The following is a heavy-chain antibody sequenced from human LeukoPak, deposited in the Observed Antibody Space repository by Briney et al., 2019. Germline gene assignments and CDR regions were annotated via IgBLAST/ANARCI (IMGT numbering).Heavy chain of an antibody. CDR1: GFTFSSYG. J-gene: IGHJ4*02. CDR2: IWYDGTNK. D-gene: IGHD5-18*01. CDR3: AKDQQSRSYGFPVRASLDY. Sequence: PGGSLRLSCAASGFTFSSYGMHWVRQAPGKGLEGVAVIWYDGTNKYYADSVKGRFTISRDDSRNTLYLQMNSLRAEDTAVYYCAKDQQSRSYGFPVRASLDYWGQGTLVTVSS. V-gene: IGHV3-30*02.